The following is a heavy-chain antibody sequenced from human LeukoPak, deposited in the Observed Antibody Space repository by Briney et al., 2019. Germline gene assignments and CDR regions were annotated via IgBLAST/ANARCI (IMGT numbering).Heavy chain of an antibody. CDR3: VKGTSGSYRPFDY. D-gene: IGHD1-26*01. J-gene: IGHJ4*02. V-gene: IGHV3-64D*06. Sequence: GGSLRLSCAVSGFTFSSYTMHWVRQAPGKGLEYVSAIVGNGGSTYYADSVKGRFTISRDNSKNTLYLQMSSLRAEDTAVYYCVKGTSGSYRPFDYWGQGTLVTVSS. CDR1: GFTFSSYT. CDR2: IVGNGGST.